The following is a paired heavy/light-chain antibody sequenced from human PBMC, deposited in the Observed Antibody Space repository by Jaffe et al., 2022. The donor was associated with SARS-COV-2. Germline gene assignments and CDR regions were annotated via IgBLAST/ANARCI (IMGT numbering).Heavy chain of an antibody. CDR3: AKDVGSISVAGTGFDY. J-gene: IGHJ4*02. CDR2: ISWNSDSI. V-gene: IGHV3-9*01. CDR1: GFTFDDYA. Sequence: EVQLVESGGGLVQPGRSLRLSCAASGFTFDDYAMHWVRQAPGKGLEWVSGISWNSDSIGYADSVKGRFTISRDNAKNSLFLQMNSMRAEDTALYYCAKDVGSISVAGTGFDYWGQGTLVTVSS. D-gene: IGHD6-19*01.
Light chain of an antibody. CDR2: QDI. V-gene: IGLV3-1*01. CDR3: QAWDSNTVVV. Sequence: SYELTQPPSVSVSPGQTASITCSGDKLGDKYACWYQQKPGQSPVLVIYQDIKRPSGIPERFSGSNSGNTATLTISGTQAMDEADYYCQAWDSNTVVVFGGGTKLTVL. CDR1: KLGDKY. J-gene: IGLJ2*01.